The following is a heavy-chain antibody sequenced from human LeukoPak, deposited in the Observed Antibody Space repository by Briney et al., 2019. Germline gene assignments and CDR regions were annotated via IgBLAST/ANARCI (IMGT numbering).Heavy chain of an antibody. D-gene: IGHD6-19*01. CDR2: INHSGST. J-gene: IGHJ4*02. Sequence: PSETLSLTCAVYGGSFSGYYGSRIRQPPGKGLEGIGEINHSGSTNYNPSLKSRVTISVDTYKNQFYLKLSYVTDAATAVYYCVSSGWYGIFYWGQGTLVTVS. CDR1: GGSFSGYY. CDR3: VSSGWYGIFY. V-gene: IGHV4-34*01.